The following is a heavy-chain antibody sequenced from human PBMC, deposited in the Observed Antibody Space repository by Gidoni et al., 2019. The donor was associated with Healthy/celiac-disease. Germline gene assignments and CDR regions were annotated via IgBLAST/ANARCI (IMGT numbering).Heavy chain of an antibody. D-gene: IGHD2-21*02. CDR1: GGSFSGYY. V-gene: IGHV4-34*01. Sequence: QVQLQQWGAGLLTPSETLSLTCAVYGGSFSGYYWSWIRQPPGKGLEWIGEINHSGSTNYNPSLKSRVTISVDTSKNQFSLKLSSVTAADTAVYYCARGRVTFNWFDPWGQGTLVTVSS. CDR3: ARGRVTFNWFDP. J-gene: IGHJ5*02. CDR2: INHSGST.